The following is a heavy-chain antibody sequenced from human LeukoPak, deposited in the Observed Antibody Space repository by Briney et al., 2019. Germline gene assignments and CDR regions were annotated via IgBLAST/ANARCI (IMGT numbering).Heavy chain of an antibody. CDR2: ISGSGDSK. V-gene: IGHV3-11*01. D-gene: IGHD4-11*01. J-gene: IGHJ4*02. CDR1: GFSFSDFY. CDR3: ARRAYSDFFFDS. Sequence: GSLRLSCAASGFSFSDFYMSWIRQAPGKGLEWISHISGSGDSKFYADSVKGRLTISRDNPEKSLHLQMNNLRVEDTAVYYCARRAYSDFFFDSWGQGILVTVSS.